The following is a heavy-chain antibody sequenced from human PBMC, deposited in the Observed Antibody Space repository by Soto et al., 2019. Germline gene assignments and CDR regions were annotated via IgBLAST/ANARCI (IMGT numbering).Heavy chain of an antibody. CDR1: CGSISGSSYY. CDR3: ASFSGATYGDYGGGINY. V-gene: IGHV4-39*01. CDR2: VHYSGST. Sequence: PSETLSLTCTVSCGSISGSSYYWGWIRQPPGKGLECIGSVHYSGSTDYNPSLKSRVTISVDTSKNQFSLKLTSVTAADTAVYFCASFSGATYGDYGGGINYWGQGTLVTVSS. D-gene: IGHD4-17*01. J-gene: IGHJ4*02.